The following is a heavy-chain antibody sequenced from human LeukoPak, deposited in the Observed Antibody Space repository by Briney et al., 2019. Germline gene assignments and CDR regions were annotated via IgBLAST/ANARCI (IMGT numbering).Heavy chain of an antibody. Sequence: ASVRVSCKASGGTFSSYAISWVRQAPGQGLEWMGGIIPIFGTANYAQKFQGRVTITADESTSTAYMELSSLRSEDTAVYYCARARYCGGDCYSNWFDPWGQGTLVTVSS. D-gene: IGHD2-21*02. CDR3: ARARYCGGDCYSNWFDP. J-gene: IGHJ5*02. V-gene: IGHV1-69*13. CDR1: GGTFSSYA. CDR2: IIPIFGTA.